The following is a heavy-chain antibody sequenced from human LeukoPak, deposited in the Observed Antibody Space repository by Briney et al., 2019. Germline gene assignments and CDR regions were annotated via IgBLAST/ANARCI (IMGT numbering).Heavy chain of an antibody. CDR3: ARGPFSSSGYYYEPPDY. CDR1: GFIFSSYS. Sequence: GVSLRLSCAGAGFIFSSYSMHWVRQAPGKGLEWVSSISSSYIYYADSVKGRFTIPRDNAKNSLYLQMSSLRAEDTSVYYCARGPFSSSGYYYEPPDYWGQGTLVTVSS. V-gene: IGHV3-21*01. J-gene: IGHJ4*02. CDR2: ISSSYI. D-gene: IGHD3-22*01.